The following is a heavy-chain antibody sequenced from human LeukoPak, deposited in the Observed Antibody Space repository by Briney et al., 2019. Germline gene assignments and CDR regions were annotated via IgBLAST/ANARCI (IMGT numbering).Heavy chain of an antibody. D-gene: IGHD6-19*01. V-gene: IGHV1-69*13. CDR1: GGTFSSYA. CDR2: IIPIFGTA. Sequence: ASVKVSCKASGGTFSSYAISWVRQAPGQGLEWMGGIIPIFGTANYAQKFQGRVTITADESTSTAYMELSSLRSDDTAVYYCARLPKYSSGWYDYWGQGTLVTVSS. CDR3: ARLPKYSSGWYDY. J-gene: IGHJ4*02.